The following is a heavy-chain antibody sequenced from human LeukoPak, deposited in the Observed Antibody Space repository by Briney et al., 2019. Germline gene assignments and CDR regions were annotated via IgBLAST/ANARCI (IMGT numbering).Heavy chain of an antibody. Sequence: SETLSLTCGVSGGSISNGNWWSWVRQPPGKGLEWIGEIHRSGSTNCNPSLKSRVTISVDKSKNQFSLMLASVTAADTAVYYCARHSGHSSTNDAFDIWGQGTMVIVSS. CDR2: IHRSGST. V-gene: IGHV4-4*02. CDR3: ARHSGHSSTNDAFDI. D-gene: IGHD6-13*01. CDR1: GGSISNGNW. J-gene: IGHJ3*02.